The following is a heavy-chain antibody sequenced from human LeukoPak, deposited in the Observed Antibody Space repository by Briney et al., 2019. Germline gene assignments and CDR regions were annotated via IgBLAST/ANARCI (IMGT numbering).Heavy chain of an antibody. V-gene: IGHV3-21*01. CDR3: IRLAQSGPPGWFHP. D-gene: IGHD1-1*01. Sequence: PGGSLRLSCAASGFKLSSYMLNWVRQAPGKGLEWVSSISSTGSYIYYADSVKGRFTVSRDNPGNVMYLQMDSLRAEDTAVYYCIRLAQSGPPGWFHPWGQGTLVTVST. CDR2: ISSTGSYI. CDR1: GFKLSSYM. J-gene: IGHJ5*02.